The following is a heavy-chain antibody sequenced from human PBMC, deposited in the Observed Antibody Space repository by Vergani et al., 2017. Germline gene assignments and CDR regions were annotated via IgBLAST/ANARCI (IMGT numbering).Heavy chain of an antibody. V-gene: IGHV1-46*01. Sequence: QVQVVQSGAEVKKSGASVKVSCKTSEYTFSNYYMHWVRQAPGQGLEWMGIINPSGGHTNYAQKFQGRVTMTRDTSTSTVYMELSSLRSEDTAVYYCARDQSITMVRGVVYGMDVWGQGTTVTVSS. D-gene: IGHD3-10*01. J-gene: IGHJ6*02. CDR2: INPSGGHT. CDR1: EYTFSNYY. CDR3: ARDQSITMVRGVVYGMDV.